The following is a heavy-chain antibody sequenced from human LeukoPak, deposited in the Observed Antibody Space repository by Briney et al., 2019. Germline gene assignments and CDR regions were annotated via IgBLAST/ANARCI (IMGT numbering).Heavy chain of an antibody. V-gene: IGHV3-21*01. CDR3: ARVVGTGCSGGSCYPHFDY. D-gene: IGHD2-15*01. CDR1: GFTFSSYS. CDR2: ISSSSSYI. Sequence: GGSLRLSCAASGFTFSSYSMNWVRQAPGKGLEWVSSISSSSSYIYYADSVKGRFTISRDNAKNSLYLHMNSLRAEDTAVYYCARVVGTGCSGGSCYPHFDYWGQGTLVTVSS. J-gene: IGHJ4*02.